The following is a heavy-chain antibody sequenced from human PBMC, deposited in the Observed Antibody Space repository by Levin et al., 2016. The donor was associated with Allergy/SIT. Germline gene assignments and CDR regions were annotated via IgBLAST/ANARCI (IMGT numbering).Heavy chain of an antibody. CDR3: ARDQGGDYVPNGMDV. D-gene: IGHD4-17*01. CDR2: IIPIFGTA. J-gene: IGHJ6*02. V-gene: IGHV1-69*01. Sequence: WVRQAPGQGLEWMGGIIPIFGTANYAQKFQGRVTITADESTSTAYMELSSLRSEDTAVYYCARDQGGDYVPNGMDVWGQGTTVTVSS.